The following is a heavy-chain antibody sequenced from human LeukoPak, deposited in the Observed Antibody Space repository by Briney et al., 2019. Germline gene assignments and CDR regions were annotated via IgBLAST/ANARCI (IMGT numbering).Heavy chain of an antibody. D-gene: IGHD3-16*02. CDR1: GFTFSSYW. V-gene: IGHV3-7*01. CDR3: ARATTYIWGSYRSDLFDY. J-gene: IGHJ4*02. CDR2: IKQDGSEK. Sequence: GGSLRCSCAASGFTFSSYWMSWVRQAPGKGLEWVANIKQDGSEKYYVDSVKGRFTISRDNAKNSLYLQMNSLRAEDTAVYYCARATTYIWGSYRSDLFDYWGQGTLVTVSS.